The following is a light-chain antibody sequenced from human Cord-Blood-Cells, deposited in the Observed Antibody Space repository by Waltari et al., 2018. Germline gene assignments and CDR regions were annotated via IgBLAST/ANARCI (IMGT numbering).Light chain of an antibody. CDR1: QSVSSSY. J-gene: IGKJ2*01. Sequence: EIVLTQSPGTLSLSPGERATLSCRASQSVSSSYLAWYQQKPGQAPRPLIYGASSRATALPDRFSGSGSRTDITLTISRLEPEDFAVYYCQQYGSSPPYTFGQGTKLEIK. V-gene: IGKV3-20*01. CDR2: GAS. CDR3: QQYGSSPPYT.